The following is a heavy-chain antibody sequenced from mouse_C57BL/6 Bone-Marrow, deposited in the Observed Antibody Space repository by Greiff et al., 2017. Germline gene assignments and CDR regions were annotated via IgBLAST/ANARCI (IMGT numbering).Heavy chain of an antibody. V-gene: IGHV1-15*01. J-gene: IGHJ3*01. D-gene: IGHD2-2*01. CDR3: TSPIYYGYMAWFAY. CDR1: GYTFTDYE. Sequence: QVQLQQSGAELVRPGASVTLSCKASGYTFTDYEMHWVKQTPVNGLEWIGAIDPETGGTAYNQKFKGKAILTADKSSSTVYMGLHSLASEDSAVDCCTSPIYYGYMAWFAYWGQGTLVTVSA. CDR2: IDPETGGT.